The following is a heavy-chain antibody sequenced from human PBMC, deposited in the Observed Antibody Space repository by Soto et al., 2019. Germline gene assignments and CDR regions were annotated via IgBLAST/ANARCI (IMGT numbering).Heavy chain of an antibody. Sequence: PGGSLRLSCAASGFTFSSYAMSWVRQAPGKGLEWVSAISGSGGSTYYADSVKGRFTISRDNSKNTLYLQMNSLRAEDTAVYYCAKFPLPVGYCSGGSCYSDYWGQGTLVTVSS. CDR3: AKFPLPVGYCSGGSCYSDY. J-gene: IGHJ4*02. CDR2: ISGSGGST. CDR1: GFTFSSYA. V-gene: IGHV3-23*01. D-gene: IGHD2-15*01.